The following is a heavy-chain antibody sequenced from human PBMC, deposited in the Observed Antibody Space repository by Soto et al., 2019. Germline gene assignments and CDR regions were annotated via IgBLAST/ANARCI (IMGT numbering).Heavy chain of an antibody. D-gene: IGHD6-13*01. V-gene: IGHV3-23*01. J-gene: IGHJ4*02. Sequence: EVQLLESGGGLVQPGGSLRLSCAASGITFSSSVMNWVRHTPGKGLEWVSTVRRSGDPTYYADSVRGRFTISRDNSKNTLYLQMYSLRADDTAVYYCAKSFSSNWYDYFDYWGQGSLVTVSS. CDR3: AKSFSSNWYDYFDY. CDR1: GITFSSSV. CDR2: VRRSGDPT.